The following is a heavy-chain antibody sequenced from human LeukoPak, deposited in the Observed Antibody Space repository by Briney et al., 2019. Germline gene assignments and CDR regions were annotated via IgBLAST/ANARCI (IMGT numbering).Heavy chain of an antibody. V-gene: IGHV1-2*02. D-gene: IGHD1-26*01. CDR1: GYTFTGQY. Sequence: GASVKVSCKASGYTFTGQYMHWVRQAPGEGLEWMGWIDPGSGGTNLAEKFQGRVTMTTDTSISTAYVEVSSLTFDDTAVYYCAVPSGPTTPFDYWGQGTLVTVSS. J-gene: IGHJ4*02. CDR2: IDPGSGGT. CDR3: AVPSGPTTPFDY.